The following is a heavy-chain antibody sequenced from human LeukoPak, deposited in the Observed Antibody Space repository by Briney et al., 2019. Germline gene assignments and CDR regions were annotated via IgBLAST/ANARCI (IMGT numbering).Heavy chain of an antibody. J-gene: IGHJ6*03. CDR1: GGTFSSYA. V-gene: IGHV1-69*13. CDR3: ARPHKASGCSSTSCYSYYYMDV. CDR2: IIPIFGTA. Sequence: ASVKVSCKASGGTFSSYAISWVRQAPGQGLEWMGGIIPIFGTANYAQKFQGRVTITADESTSTAYMELSSLRSEDTAVYYCARPHKASGCSSTSCYSYYYMDVWSKGTTVTVSS. D-gene: IGHD2-2*02.